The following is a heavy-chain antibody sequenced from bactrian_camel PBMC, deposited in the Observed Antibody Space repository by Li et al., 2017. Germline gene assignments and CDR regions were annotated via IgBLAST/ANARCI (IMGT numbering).Heavy chain of an antibody. CDR1: GLSNY. J-gene: IGHJ4*01. V-gene: IGHV3S5*01. Sequence: HVQLVESGGGSVQAGGSLRLSCTASGLSNYMGWFRQATGKDREGVATIWTGGSDSYYADSVKDRFTISRDNAKNTLYLQLNSLKADDTAMYYCAWETEWVGYHEFAEYWGQGTQVTVS. CDR3: AWETEWVGYHEFAEY. CDR2: IWTGGSDS. D-gene: IGHD5*01.